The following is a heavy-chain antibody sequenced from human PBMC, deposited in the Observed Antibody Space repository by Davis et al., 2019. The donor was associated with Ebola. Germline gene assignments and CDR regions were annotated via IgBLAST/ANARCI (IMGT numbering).Heavy chain of an antibody. J-gene: IGHJ4*02. Sequence: PSETLSLTCTVSGGSISSYYWSWIRQPPGKGLEWIGYIYYSGSTNYNPSLKSRVTISVDTSKNQFSLKLSSVTAADTAVYYCASSYDFWSGYDFDYWGQGTLVTVSS. V-gene: IGHV4-59*01. CDR1: GGSISSYY. CDR3: ASSYDFWSGYDFDY. D-gene: IGHD3-3*01. CDR2: IYYSGST.